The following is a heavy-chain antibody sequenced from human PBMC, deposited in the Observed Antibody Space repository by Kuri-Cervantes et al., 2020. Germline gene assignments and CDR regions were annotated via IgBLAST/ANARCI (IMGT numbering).Heavy chain of an antibody. CDR3: ARDRGRLAFDI. Sequence: GGSLRLSCAASGFTFSSYGMHWVRQAPGKGLEWVAVIWYDGSNRYYADSVKGRFTISRDNSKNTLYLQMNSLRAEDTVVYYCARDRGRLAFDIWGQGTMVTVSS. J-gene: IGHJ3*02. V-gene: IGHV3-33*08. D-gene: IGHD3-10*01. CDR1: GFTFSSYG. CDR2: IWYDGSNR.